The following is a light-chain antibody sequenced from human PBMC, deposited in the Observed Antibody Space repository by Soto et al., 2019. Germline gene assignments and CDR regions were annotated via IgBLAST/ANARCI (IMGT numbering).Light chain of an antibody. J-gene: IGKJ2*01. V-gene: IGKV3-11*01. Sequence: DIVLTQSPATLSLSPGERVTLSCRASQSVSSYLAWYQQKPGQAPRLLMYDASNRATGIPARFSGSGSGTDFTLTISTLEPEDSAVYYCQQRSNWPPTFGQGTKLEIK. CDR1: QSVSSY. CDR3: QQRSNWPPT. CDR2: DAS.